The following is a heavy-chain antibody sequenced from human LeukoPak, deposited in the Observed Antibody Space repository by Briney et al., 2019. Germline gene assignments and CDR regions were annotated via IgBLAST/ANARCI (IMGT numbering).Heavy chain of an antibody. J-gene: IGHJ5*02. V-gene: IGHV4-34*01. D-gene: IGHD4-17*01. CDR1: GGSFSGYY. CDR2: INHSGST. CDR3: ARLTNYGDYSNWFDP. Sequence: PSETLSLTCAVYGGSFSGYYWSWIRQPPGKGLEWIGEINHSGSTNYNPSLKSRVTISVDKSKNQFSLKLSSVTAADTAVYYCARLTNYGDYSNWFDPWGQGTLVTVSS.